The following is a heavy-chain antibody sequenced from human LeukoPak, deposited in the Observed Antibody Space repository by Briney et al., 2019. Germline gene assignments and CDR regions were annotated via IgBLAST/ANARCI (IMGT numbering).Heavy chain of an antibody. V-gene: IGHV3-21*01. J-gene: IGHJ4*02. CDR2: ISGSSRHK. D-gene: IGHD6-13*01. CDR1: GFTFSSYT. CDR3: ARTANFAAGYYIDY. Sequence: GGSLRLTCAASGFTFSSYTMNWVRQAPGKGLEWVSSISGSSRHKYYADSVKGRFTISRDNAKNSLYLQMNSLRAEDTAVYYCARTANFAAGYYIDYWGQGTLVTVSS.